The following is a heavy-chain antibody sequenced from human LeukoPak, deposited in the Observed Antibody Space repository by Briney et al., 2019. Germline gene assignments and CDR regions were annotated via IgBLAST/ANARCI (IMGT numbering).Heavy chain of an antibody. CDR3: AKTHSSSWRDYFDY. D-gene: IGHD6-13*01. CDR1: GFTFSSYG. V-gene: IGHV3-33*06. CDR2: IWYDGSNK. Sequence: GGSLRLSCAAFGFTFSSYGMHWVRQAPGKGLEWVAVIWYDGSNKYYADSVKGRFTISRDNSKNTLYLQMNSLRAEDTAVYYCAKTHSSSWRDYFDYWGQGTLVTVSS. J-gene: IGHJ4*02.